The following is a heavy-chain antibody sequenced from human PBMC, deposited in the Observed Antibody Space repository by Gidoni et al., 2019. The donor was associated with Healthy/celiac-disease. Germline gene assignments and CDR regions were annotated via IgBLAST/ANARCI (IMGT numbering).Heavy chain of an antibody. V-gene: IGHV1-46*01. J-gene: IGHJ3*02. CDR2: INPSGGST. Sequence: QVQLVQSGAEVKKPGASVKVSCKASGYTFTSYYVHWVRQAPGQGLEWMGIINPSGGSTSYAQKFQGRVTMSRDTSTSTVYMELSSLRSEDTAVYYCARGLATIRDAYDIWGQGTMVTVSS. D-gene: IGHD5-12*01. CDR3: ARGLATIRDAYDI. CDR1: GYTFTSYY.